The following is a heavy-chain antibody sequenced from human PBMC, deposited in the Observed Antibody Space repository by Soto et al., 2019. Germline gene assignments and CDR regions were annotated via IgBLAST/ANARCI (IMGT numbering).Heavy chain of an antibody. CDR2: VYCSGTT. Sequence: ETLSLTCSVSGGSVSDKTYYWSWIRQPPGKRLEWIGYVYCSGTTNYNPSLKSRVTISVDLSKNRFSLRLSSVTTADTALYYCARTAAVPNTLRSRYFFDYWGQGTLVTVS. V-gene: IGHV4-61*01. CDR3: ARTAAVPNTLRSRYFFDY. CDR1: GGSVSDKTYY. J-gene: IGHJ4*02. D-gene: IGHD6-25*01.